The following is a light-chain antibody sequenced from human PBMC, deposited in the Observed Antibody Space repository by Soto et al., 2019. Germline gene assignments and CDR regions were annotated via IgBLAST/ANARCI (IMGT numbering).Light chain of an antibody. CDR2: LGS. Sequence: DIVMTQSPLSLPVTPGEPASISCRSSQSLLHRNGYNYLDWYLQKPGQAPQLLIYLGSNRASGVPERFSGSGSGTDFTLKISRVESEDVGVYYCMQPLQTPRYTFGQGTKLEIK. J-gene: IGKJ2*01. V-gene: IGKV2-28*01. CDR1: QSLLHRNGYNY. CDR3: MQPLQTPRYT.